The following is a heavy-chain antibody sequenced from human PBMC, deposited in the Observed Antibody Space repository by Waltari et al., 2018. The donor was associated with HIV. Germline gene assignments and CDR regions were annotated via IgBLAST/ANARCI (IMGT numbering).Heavy chain of an antibody. CDR3: AKDPVVPDYYYGMDV. D-gene: IGHD2-2*01. V-gene: IGHV3-30*18. CDR1: GFTFSSYG. Sequence: QVQLVESGGGVVQPGRSLRLSCAASGFTFSSYGMHWVRPAPGKGLEWVAVISYDGSNKYYADSVKGRFTISRDNSKNTLYLQMNSLRAEDTAVYYCAKDPVVPDYYYGMDVWGQGTTVTVSS. CDR2: ISYDGSNK. J-gene: IGHJ6*02.